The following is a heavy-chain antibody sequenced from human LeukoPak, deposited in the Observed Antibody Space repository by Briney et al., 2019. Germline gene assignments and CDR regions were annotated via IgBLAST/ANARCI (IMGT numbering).Heavy chain of an antibody. D-gene: IGHD6-19*01. CDR3: AGGGVAGLAH. J-gene: IGHJ4*02. V-gene: IGHV3-7*01. CDR2: INEDGSQK. CDR1: GFTLSAYW. Sequence: GGSLRLSCAGSGFTLSAYWMNWVRQAPGKGLEWVANINEDGSQKYYVDSVKGRFTISRDNTENSVYLQMNSLRDGDTAIYYCAGGGVAGLAHWGQGTLVTVSS.